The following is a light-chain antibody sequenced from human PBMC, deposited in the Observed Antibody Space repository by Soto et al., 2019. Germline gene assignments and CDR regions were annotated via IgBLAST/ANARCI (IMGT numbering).Light chain of an antibody. J-gene: IGLJ1*01. V-gene: IGLV2-8*01. CDR2: EVS. CDR3: SSYAGSNNYV. CDR1: SSDVGGYNY. Sequence: QSVLTQPPSASGSPGQSVTISCTGTSSDVGGYNYVSWYRQHPGKAPKLMIYEVSKRPSGVPDRLSGSKSGNTASLTVSGLQAEDEADYYCSSYAGSNNYVFGSGTKLTVL.